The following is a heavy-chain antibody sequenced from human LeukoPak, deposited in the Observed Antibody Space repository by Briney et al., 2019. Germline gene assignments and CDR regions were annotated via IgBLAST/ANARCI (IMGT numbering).Heavy chain of an antibody. Sequence: ASVKVSCKASGYTFTSYGISWLRQAPGQGLEWMGWISAYNGNTNYAQKLQGRVTMTTDTSTSTAYMELRSLRTDDTALYYCARGDHDILTEYELDYWGQGNLVTVSS. CDR2: ISAYNGNT. V-gene: IGHV1-18*01. CDR3: ARGDHDILTEYELDY. J-gene: IGHJ4*02. D-gene: IGHD3-9*01. CDR1: GYTFTSYG.